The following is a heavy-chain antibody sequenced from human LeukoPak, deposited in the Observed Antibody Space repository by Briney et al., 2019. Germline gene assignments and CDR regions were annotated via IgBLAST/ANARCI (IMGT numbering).Heavy chain of an antibody. D-gene: IGHD2-21*02. Sequence: SVKVSCKASGGTFSSYAISWVRQAPGQGLEWMGRIIPILGIANYAQKFQGRVTITADKSTSTAYMELSSLRSEDTAVYYCASSSVVTAIPRDWYFDLWGRGTLVTVSS. CDR3: ASSSVVTAIPRDWYFDL. CDR2: IIPILGIA. CDR1: GGTFSSYA. J-gene: IGHJ2*01. V-gene: IGHV1-69*04.